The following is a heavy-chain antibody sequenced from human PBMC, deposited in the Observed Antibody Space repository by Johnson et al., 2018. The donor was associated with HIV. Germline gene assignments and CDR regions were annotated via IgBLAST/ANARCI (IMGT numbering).Heavy chain of an antibody. CDR2: ISYDGSNK. CDR1: GFFFDDYG. J-gene: IGHJ3*02. D-gene: IGHD2-21*01. V-gene: IGHV3-30*18. Sequence: VQLVESGGGLERPGGSLRLSCAASGFFFDDYGMTWVRQPPGRGLEWVAVISYDGSNKYNVHFTKGRFTISRDNSKNTLYLQMNSLRAEDTALYYCAKDIAHGPGKYAFDIWGQGTMVTVSS. CDR3: AKDIAHGPGKYAFDI.